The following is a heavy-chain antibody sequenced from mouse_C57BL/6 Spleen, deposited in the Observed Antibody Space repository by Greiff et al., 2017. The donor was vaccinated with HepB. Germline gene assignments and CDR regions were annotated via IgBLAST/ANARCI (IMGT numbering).Heavy chain of an antibody. CDR2: IDPSDSET. Sequence: QVHVKQPGAELVRPGSSVKLSCKASGYTFTSYWMHWVKQRPIQGLEWIGNIDPSDSETHYNQKFKDKATLTVDKSSSTAYMQLSSLTSEDSAVYYCARRGNWYFDVWGTGTTVTVSS. CDR3: ARRGNWYFDV. J-gene: IGHJ1*03. CDR1: GYTFTSYW. V-gene: IGHV1-52*01.